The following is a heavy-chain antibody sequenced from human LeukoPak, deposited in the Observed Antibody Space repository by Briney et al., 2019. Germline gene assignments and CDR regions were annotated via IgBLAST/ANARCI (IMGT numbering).Heavy chain of an antibody. CDR2: INPNSGGS. J-gene: IGHJ4*02. V-gene: IGHV1-2*02. Sequence: ASVKVSCKASGYSFTDYYMYWVRQAPGQGLEWMAWINPNSGGSHYGQKFQGRVTMTRDTSISTAYMELSRLRSDDTAVYYCARVGAAAGMYYFDYWGRGTLVTVSS. D-gene: IGHD6-13*01. CDR1: GYSFTDYY. CDR3: ARVGAAAGMYYFDY.